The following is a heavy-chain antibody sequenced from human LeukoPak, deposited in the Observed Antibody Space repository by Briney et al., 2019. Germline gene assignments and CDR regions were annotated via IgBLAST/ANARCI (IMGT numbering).Heavy chain of an antibody. Sequence: SETLSLTCTVSGGSISSYYWSWLRQPPGKGLEWIGYIYYSGSTNYNPSLKSRVTISIDTSKNQFSLKLSSVTAADTAVYYCARDKGGGLIKPWGQGTLVTVSS. CDR2: IYYSGST. J-gene: IGHJ5*02. CDR3: ARDKGGGLIKP. CDR1: GGSISSYY. D-gene: IGHD3-16*01. V-gene: IGHV4-59*01.